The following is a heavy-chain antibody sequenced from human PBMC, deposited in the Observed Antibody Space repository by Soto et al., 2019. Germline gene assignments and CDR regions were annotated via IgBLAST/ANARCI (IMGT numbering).Heavy chain of an antibody. CDR1: GDSVSSNSAA. CDR2: TYYRSKWYN. CDR3: ARGQDHLAVLRYFDWLGFHYYYCGMDV. V-gene: IGHV6-1*01. J-gene: IGHJ6*02. D-gene: IGHD3-9*01. Sequence: SQTLSLTCAISGDSVSSNSAAWNWIRQSPSRGLEWLGRTYYRSKWYNDYAVSVKSQITINPDTSKNQFSLQLNSVTPEDTAVYYCARGQDHLAVLRYFDWLGFHYYYCGMDVWGQGTTVTVYS.